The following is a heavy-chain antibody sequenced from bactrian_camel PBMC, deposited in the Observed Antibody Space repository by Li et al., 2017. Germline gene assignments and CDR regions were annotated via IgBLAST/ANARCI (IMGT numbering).Heavy chain of an antibody. CDR3: VSGNWDLGYNY. D-gene: IGHD2*01. V-gene: IGHV3S54*01. J-gene: IGHJ4*01. CDR2: IDTAGGST. Sequence: HVQLVESGGGSVQTGGSLRLSCAASGDAASINYMGWFRQAPGNERVAVAAIDTAGGSTYYADSVKGRFTISRDNAKNTLYLQLNSLKTEDTAMYYCVSGNWDLGYNYWGQGTQVTVS. CDR1: GDAASINY.